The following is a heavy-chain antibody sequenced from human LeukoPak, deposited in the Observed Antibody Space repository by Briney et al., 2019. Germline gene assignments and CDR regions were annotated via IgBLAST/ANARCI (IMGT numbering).Heavy chain of an antibody. J-gene: IGHJ4*02. V-gene: IGHV3-23*01. CDR1: GFTFSSYA. Sequence: PGGSLRLSCAASGFTFSSYAMNWVRQAPGKGLEWVSTVSAGSTTYYADSVKGRFTISRDNSKNTLYLQMNSLRAEHTAVYYCTKGQPMFDYWGQGTLVTVSS. D-gene: IGHD2-2*01. CDR2: VSAGSTT. CDR3: TKGQPMFDY.